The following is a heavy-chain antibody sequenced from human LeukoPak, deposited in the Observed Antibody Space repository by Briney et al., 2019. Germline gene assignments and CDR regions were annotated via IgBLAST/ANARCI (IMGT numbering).Heavy chain of an antibody. CDR2: IYPGDSDT. CDR3: ARQSGVCSFYYYMDA. CDR1: GYRITSYW. Sequence: GESLKISCKGSGYRITSYWIGWVRHMAGKGLEWNVIIYPGDSDTRYNPSFRSHVTTSADKSISTAYLQWSSLKASDTAMYYCARQSGVCSFYYYMDAWGKGTTVTISS. V-gene: IGHV5-51*01. J-gene: IGHJ6*03. D-gene: IGHD2-21*02.